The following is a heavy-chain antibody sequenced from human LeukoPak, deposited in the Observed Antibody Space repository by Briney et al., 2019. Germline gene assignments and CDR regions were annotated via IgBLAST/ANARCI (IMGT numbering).Heavy chain of an antibody. Sequence: GGSLRLSCAASGFTFDDYGMSWVRQAPGKGLEWVSSINWNGGSTGYADSVKGRYTISRDNAKNSLYLQMNSLRAEDTALYYCARDALYSSGRSIDYWGQGTLVTVSS. CDR2: INWNGGST. D-gene: IGHD3-22*01. CDR1: GFTFDDYG. V-gene: IGHV3-20*04. CDR3: ARDALYSSGRSIDY. J-gene: IGHJ4*02.